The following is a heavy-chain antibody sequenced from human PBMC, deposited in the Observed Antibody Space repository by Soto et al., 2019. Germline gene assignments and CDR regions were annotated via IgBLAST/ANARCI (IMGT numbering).Heavy chain of an antibody. CDR2: IKQDGDEQ. Sequence: PGGSLRLSCAASGFTFSSYWMSWVRQAPGKGLEWVANIKQDGDEQYYVDSVKGRFTISRDNAKNSLYLQMNSLRAEDTAVYYCARDLGGGYNPGDYWGQGTLVTVSS. D-gene: IGHD3-22*01. J-gene: IGHJ4*02. CDR3: ARDLGGGYNPGDY. V-gene: IGHV3-7*01. CDR1: GFTFSSYW.